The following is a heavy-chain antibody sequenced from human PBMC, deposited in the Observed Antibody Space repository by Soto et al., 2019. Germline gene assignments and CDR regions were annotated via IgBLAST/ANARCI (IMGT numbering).Heavy chain of an antibody. CDR1: GFSLSTSGVG. Sequence: QITLKESGPTLVKPTQTLTLTCTFSGFSLSTSGVGVGWIRQPPGKALEWLALIYWDDDKRYSPSLKSRLTSTKDISKNQVVLTMTNMDPVDTATYYCAHRRYYYDSSGYFFDYWGQGTLVTVSS. CDR2: IYWDDDK. D-gene: IGHD3-22*01. J-gene: IGHJ4*02. CDR3: AHRRYYYDSSGYFFDY. V-gene: IGHV2-5*02.